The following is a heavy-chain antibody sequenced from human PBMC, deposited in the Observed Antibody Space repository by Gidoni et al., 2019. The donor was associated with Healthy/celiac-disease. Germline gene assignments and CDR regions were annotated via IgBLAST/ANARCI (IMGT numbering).Heavy chain of an antibody. CDR2: ISGSGGST. CDR1: GFTFSRYA. V-gene: IGHV3-23*01. D-gene: IGHD2-15*01. CDR3: AGGYCSGGSCYSPFDY. Sequence: EVQLLESGGGLVQPGGSLRLSCAASGFTFSRYAMRWVRQAPGKGLGWVSAISGSGGSTYYADSVKGRFTISRDNSKNTLYLQMNSLRAEDTAVYYCAGGYCSGGSCYSPFDYWGQGTLVTVSS. J-gene: IGHJ4*02.